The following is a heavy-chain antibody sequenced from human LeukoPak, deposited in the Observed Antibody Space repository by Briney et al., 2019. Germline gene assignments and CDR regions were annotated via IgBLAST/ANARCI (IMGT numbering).Heavy chain of an antibody. CDR2: ISSSSSYI. D-gene: IGHD2-15*01. Sequence: GGSLRLSCAASGFTFSSYSMNWVRQAPGKGLEWVSSISSSSSYIYYADSVKGRFTISRDNAKNPLYLQMNSLRAEDTAVYYCARDLLPEPFDYWGQGTLVTVSS. CDR3: ARDLLPEPFDY. CDR1: GFTFSSYS. J-gene: IGHJ4*02. V-gene: IGHV3-21*01.